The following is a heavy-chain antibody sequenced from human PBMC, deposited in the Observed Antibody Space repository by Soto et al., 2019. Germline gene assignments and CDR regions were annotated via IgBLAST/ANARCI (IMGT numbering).Heavy chain of an antibody. V-gene: IGHV1-3*01. D-gene: IGHD6-13*01. CDR1: GYTFTSYA. CDR2: INAGNGNT. Sequence: ASVKVSCKASGYTFTSYAMHWVRQAPGQRLEWMGWINAGNGNTKYSQKFQGRVTITRDTSASTAYMELSSLRSEDTAVYYCARGGSSSWYKFGYNWFDPWGQGTLVTVS. J-gene: IGHJ5*02. CDR3: ARGGSSSWYKFGYNWFDP.